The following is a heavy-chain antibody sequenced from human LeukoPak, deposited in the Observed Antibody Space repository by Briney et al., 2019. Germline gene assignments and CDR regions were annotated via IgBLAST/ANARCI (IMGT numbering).Heavy chain of an antibody. CDR1: GASITSYY. V-gene: IGHV4-59*01. D-gene: IGHD5-18*01. CDR3: ARGALDTKTRFDY. CDR2: IYYSGST. J-gene: IGHJ4*02. Sequence: SETLSLTCTDSGASITSYYWSWIRQPPGRGLEWIGYIYYSGSTKYNPSLKSRVTISVDTSKNQFSLRLSSVTAADTAVYYCARGALDTKTRFDYWGQGTLVTVSS.